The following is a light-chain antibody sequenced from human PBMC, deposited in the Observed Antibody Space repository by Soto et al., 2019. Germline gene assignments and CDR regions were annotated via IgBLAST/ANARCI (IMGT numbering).Light chain of an antibody. CDR3: CSFAGSYSYV. CDR1: SSDVGRYDY. CDR2: DVT. J-gene: IGLJ1*01. Sequence: QSVLAQPRSVSASPGQSVTISCTGTSSDVGRYDYVSWYQQHPGKAPKLIVYDVTERPSGVPDRFSGSKSGNTASLTISGLQAEDEADYSCCSFAGSYSYVFGTGTKGTV. V-gene: IGLV2-11*01.